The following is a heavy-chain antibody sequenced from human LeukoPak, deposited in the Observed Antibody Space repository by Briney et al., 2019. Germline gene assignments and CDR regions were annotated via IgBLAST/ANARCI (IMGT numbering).Heavy chain of an antibody. D-gene: IGHD5-18*01. CDR3: ARGSGYSYGYDRYFDY. CDR1: GFTFSSYG. V-gene: IGHV3-33*01. Sequence: PGGSLRLSCAASGFTFSSYGMHWVRQAPGKGLEWVAVIWYDGSNKFYADSVKGRFTISRDNSKNSLYLQMNSLRAEDTAVYYCARGSGYSYGYDRYFDYWGQGTLVTVSS. J-gene: IGHJ4*02. CDR2: IWYDGSNK.